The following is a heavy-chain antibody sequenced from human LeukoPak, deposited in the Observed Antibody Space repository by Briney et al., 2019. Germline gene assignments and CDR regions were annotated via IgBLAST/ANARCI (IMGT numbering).Heavy chain of an antibody. D-gene: IGHD3-22*01. CDR3: ARDPLGWDGSGYYYGGLDS. V-gene: IGHV1-18*01. J-gene: IGHJ5*01. Sequence: ASVQVSCKASGFTFTSYGFSWVRQAPGQGLEWLGWISAYNGNTNYAQNFQDRVTMSTVTSTRTAYLELRSLRSDDTAVYYCARDPLGWDGSGYYYGGLDSWGQGTLVTVSS. CDR2: ISAYNGNT. CDR1: GFTFTSYG.